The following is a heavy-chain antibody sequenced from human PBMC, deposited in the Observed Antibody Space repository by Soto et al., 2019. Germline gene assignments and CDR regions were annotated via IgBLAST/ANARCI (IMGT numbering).Heavy chain of an antibody. J-gene: IGHJ3*02. CDR3: ARDLNTAIVTGLDAFDI. CDR1: GGTFSSYA. CDR2: IIPIFGTA. V-gene: IGHV1-69*13. D-gene: IGHD5-18*01. Sequence: ASVKVSCKSSGGTFSSYAISWVRQAPGQGLEWMGGIIPIFGTANYAQKFQGRVTITADESTSTAYMELSSLRSEDTAVYYCARDLNTAIVTGLDAFDISGQGTMVTVSS.